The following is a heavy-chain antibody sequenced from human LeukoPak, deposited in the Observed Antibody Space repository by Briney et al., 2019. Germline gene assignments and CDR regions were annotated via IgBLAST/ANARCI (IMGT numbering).Heavy chain of an antibody. CDR3: ARASEGSGSYEYYGMDV. V-gene: IGHV3-7*03. D-gene: IGHD3-10*01. Sequence: PGGSLRLSCAASGFTFSTYWMTWVRQTPGKGLEWVANIKEDGGEQNYVDSVEGRFTISRDNTKNSVFLQMNSLRAEDTALYHCARASEGSGSYEYYGMDVWGQGTTVTVSS. CDR1: GFTFSTYW. CDR2: IKEDGGEQ. J-gene: IGHJ6*02.